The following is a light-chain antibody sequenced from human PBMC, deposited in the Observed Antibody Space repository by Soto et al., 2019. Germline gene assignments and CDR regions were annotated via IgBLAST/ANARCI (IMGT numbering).Light chain of an antibody. CDR2: EAN. Sequence: QSALTQPASVSGSPGQSITISCTGTSSDVGSYNLVSWYQQHPGKAPKLMIYEANKRPSGVSYRFSGSKSGNTASLTISGLRAEDEADYYCCSYAGSSTYVFGTGTKLTVL. J-gene: IGLJ1*01. CDR3: CSYAGSSTYV. V-gene: IGLV2-23*01. CDR1: SSDVGSYNL.